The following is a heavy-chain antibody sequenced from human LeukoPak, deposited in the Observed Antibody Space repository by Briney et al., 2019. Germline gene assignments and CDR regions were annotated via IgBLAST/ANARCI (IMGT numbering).Heavy chain of an antibody. D-gene: IGHD6-13*01. J-gene: IGHJ4*02. Sequence: GGSLRLSCAASGFTFSSYAMNWVRQAPGKGLEWVSGISSSGGSTSYADSVKGRFTISRDNSKNTLYLQMNSLRAEDTAVYYCANPRDSSTWYTFDYWGRGTLVTVSS. V-gene: IGHV3-23*01. CDR3: ANPRDSSTWYTFDY. CDR2: ISSSGGST. CDR1: GFTFSSYA.